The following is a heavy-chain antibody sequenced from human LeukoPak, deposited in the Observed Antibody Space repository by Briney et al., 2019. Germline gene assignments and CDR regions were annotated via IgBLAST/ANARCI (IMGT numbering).Heavy chain of an antibody. D-gene: IGHD3-10*01. Sequence: GGSLRLSCAASGFIFSDYGMHWVRQAPGKGLEWVTMVRNDGGDKYYAGSVRGRFTISRDNSKNTLYLQMNSLRPEDTAVYYCAKHYYGSGSQKYYFDYWGQGTLVTVSS. J-gene: IGHJ4*02. CDR2: VRNDGGDK. V-gene: IGHV3-30*02. CDR3: AKHYYGSGSQKYYFDY. CDR1: GFIFSDYG.